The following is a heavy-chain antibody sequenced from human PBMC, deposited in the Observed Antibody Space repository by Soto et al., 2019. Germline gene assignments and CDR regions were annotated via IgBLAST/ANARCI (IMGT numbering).Heavy chain of an antibody. CDR2: IYYSGST. CDR3: ARQHFDY. V-gene: IGHV4-39*01. CDR1: GGYITSSRYY. Sequence: TLSLPCPVSGGYITSSRYYWGWIRQPPGKGLEWIGSIYYSGSTYYNPSLKSRVTISVDTSKNQFSLKLSSVTAADTAVYYCARQHFDYWGQGTLVTFSS. J-gene: IGHJ4*02.